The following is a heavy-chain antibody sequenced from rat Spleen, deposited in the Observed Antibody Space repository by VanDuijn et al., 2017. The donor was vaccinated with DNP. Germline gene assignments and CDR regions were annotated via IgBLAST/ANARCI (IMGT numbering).Heavy chain of an antibody. CDR3: ARSDFNYGSYDY. J-gene: IGHJ2*01. CDR2: INSAGST. Sequence: EVQLQESGPGLVKPSQSLSLTCSVTGYSITSSYRWNCIRKFPGNKLEWMGYINSAGSTNYNPPLKSRIPIPRDTSKNHFFLQVNAVNTEDTATYYCARSDFNYGSYDYWGQGVMVTVSS. CDR1: GYSITSSYR. V-gene: IGHV3-3*01. D-gene: IGHD1-3*01.